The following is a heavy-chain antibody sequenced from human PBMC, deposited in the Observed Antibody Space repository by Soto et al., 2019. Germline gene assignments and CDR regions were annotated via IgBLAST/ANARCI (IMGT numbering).Heavy chain of an antibody. CDR2: IIPILGIA. J-gene: IGHJ5*02. Sequence: SVKVSCKASGGTFSSYTISWVRQAPGQGLEWMGRIIPILGIANYAQKFQGRVTITADKSTSTAYMELSSLRSEDTAVYYCARGVDDYGRWFDPWGQGTLVTAPQ. CDR1: GGTFSSYT. V-gene: IGHV1-69*02. CDR3: ARGVDDYGRWFDP. D-gene: IGHD4-17*01.